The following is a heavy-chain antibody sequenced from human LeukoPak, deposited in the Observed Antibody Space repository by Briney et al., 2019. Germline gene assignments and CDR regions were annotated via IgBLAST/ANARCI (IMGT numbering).Heavy chain of an antibody. V-gene: IGHV2-70*11. CDR1: GFSLSTNGMS. CDR2: IDWDDDK. Sequence: SGPTLVNPTQTPTLTCTFSGFSLSTNGMSVTWVRQPPGKALEWLARIDWDDDKYYSASLKTRLTISKDTSKNQVVLTMTNMDPVDTATYFCARCIAATGTLDYWGQGALVTVSS. D-gene: IGHD6-13*01. J-gene: IGHJ4*02. CDR3: ARCIAATGTLDY.